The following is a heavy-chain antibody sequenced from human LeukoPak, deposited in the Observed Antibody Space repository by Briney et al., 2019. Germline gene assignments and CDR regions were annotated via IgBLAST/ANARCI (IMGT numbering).Heavy chain of an antibody. CDR3: ARLVNNWFDP. CDR2: IYPGDSDT. Sequence: GESLEISCQGSGYRFTSYWIGWVRQLPGKGLEWMEIIYPGDSDTRYSPSFQGQVTISADKSISTAYLQWSSLKASDTAMYYCARLVNNWFDPWGQGTLVTVSS. D-gene: IGHD4-23*01. V-gene: IGHV5-51*01. CDR1: GYRFTSYW. J-gene: IGHJ5*02.